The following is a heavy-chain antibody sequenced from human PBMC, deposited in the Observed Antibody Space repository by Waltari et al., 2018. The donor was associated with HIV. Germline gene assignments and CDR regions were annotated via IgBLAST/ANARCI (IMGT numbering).Heavy chain of an antibody. D-gene: IGHD4-17*01. CDR2: IYPGDSDT. J-gene: IGHJ3*02. V-gene: IGHV5-51*01. Sequence: EIPLVQSGGEMKKAGESLRIPCKAFGNSFSSHWIGWVRQLPGQGLEWMGIIYPGDSDTIYSPSFQGQVTISVDKSITTAYLQWSSLKASDTAIYYCARRQGDYRTAFNIWGQGTMVTVSP. CDR3: ARRQGDYRTAFNI. CDR1: GNSFSSHW.